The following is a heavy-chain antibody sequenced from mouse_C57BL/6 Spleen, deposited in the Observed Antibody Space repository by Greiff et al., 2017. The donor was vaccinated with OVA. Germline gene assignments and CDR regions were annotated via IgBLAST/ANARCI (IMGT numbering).Heavy chain of an antibody. CDR2: IYPGSGNT. Sequence: QVQLQQSGAELVRPGASVKLSCKASGYTFTDYYINWVKQRPGQGLEWIARIYPGSGNTYYNEKFKGKATLTVDKSSSTAYMQLSSLTSEDSAVYYCARLGLYAMDYWGQGTSVTVSS. D-gene: IGHD4-1*01. CDR1: GYTFTDYY. V-gene: IGHV1-76*01. J-gene: IGHJ4*01. CDR3: ARLGLYAMDY.